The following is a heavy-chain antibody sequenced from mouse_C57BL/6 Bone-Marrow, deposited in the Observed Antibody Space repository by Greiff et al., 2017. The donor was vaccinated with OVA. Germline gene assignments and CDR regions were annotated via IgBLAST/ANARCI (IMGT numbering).Heavy chain of an antibody. CDR2: INPGSGGT. CDR3: ARHDGYYPSYAMDY. J-gene: IGHJ4*01. CDR1: GYAFTNYL. V-gene: IGHV1-54*01. D-gene: IGHD2-3*01. Sequence: VKVVESGAELVRPGTSVKVSCKASGYAFTNYLIEWVKQRPGQGLEWIGVINPGSGGTNYNEKFKGKATLTADKSSITAYMQLSSLTSEDSAVYVCARHDGYYPSYAMDYGGQGTSVTVSS.